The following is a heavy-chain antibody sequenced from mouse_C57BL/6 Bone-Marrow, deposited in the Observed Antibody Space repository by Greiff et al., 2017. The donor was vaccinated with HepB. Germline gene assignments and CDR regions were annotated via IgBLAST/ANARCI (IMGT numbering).Heavy chain of an antibody. Sequence: DVKLVESGGGLVKPGGSLKLSCAASGFTFSSYAMSWVRQTPEKWLEWVATISDGGSYTYYPDNVKGRFTISRDNAKNNLYLQMSHLKSEDTAMYYCARTRLGVYDMDYWGQGTSVTVSS. J-gene: IGHJ4*01. CDR1: GFTFSSYA. CDR3: ARTRLGVYDMDY. CDR2: ISDGGSYT. D-gene: IGHD4-1*01. V-gene: IGHV5-4*03.